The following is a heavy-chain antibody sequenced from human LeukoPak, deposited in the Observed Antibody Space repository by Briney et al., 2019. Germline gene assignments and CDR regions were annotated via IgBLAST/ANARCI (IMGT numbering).Heavy chain of an antibody. J-gene: IGHJ6*03. Sequence: PSETLSLTCAVYGGSFSGYYWSWIRQPPGKGLEWIGEINHSGSTNYNPSLKSRVTISVDTSKNQFSLKLSSVTAADTAVYYCARAVAGTGRNPPYYYYMDVWGKGTTVTVSS. V-gene: IGHV4-34*01. D-gene: IGHD6-19*01. CDR1: GGSFSGYY. CDR2: INHSGST. CDR3: ARAVAGTGRNPPYYYYMDV.